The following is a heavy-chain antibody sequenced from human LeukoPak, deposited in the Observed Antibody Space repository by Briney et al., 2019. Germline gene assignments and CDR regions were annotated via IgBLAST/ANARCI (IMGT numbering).Heavy chain of an antibody. J-gene: IGHJ4*02. CDR1: GFTFSSYS. CDR3: ARAKSKPRGHLGY. D-gene: IGHD3-10*01. Sequence: KPGGSLRLSCAASGFTFSSYSMNWVRQAPGKGLEWVSSISSSSSYIYYADSVKGRFTISRDNAKNSLYLQMNSLRAEDTALYYCARAKSKPRGHLGYRGQGALVTVCS. CDR2: ISSSSSYI. V-gene: IGHV3-21*04.